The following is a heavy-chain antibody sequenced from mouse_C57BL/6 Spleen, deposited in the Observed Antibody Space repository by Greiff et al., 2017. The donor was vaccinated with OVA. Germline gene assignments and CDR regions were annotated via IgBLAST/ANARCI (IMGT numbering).Heavy chain of an antibody. Sequence: EVQLQQSGPELVKPGASVKMSCKASGHTFTDYNMHWVKQSHGKSLEWIGYINPNNGGTSYNQKFKGKATLTVNKSSSTAYMELRSLTSEDSAVYYCARWLLPYYYAMDYWGQGTSVTVSS. CDR2: INPNNGGT. J-gene: IGHJ4*01. D-gene: IGHD2-3*01. V-gene: IGHV1-22*01. CDR1: GHTFTDYN. CDR3: ARWLLPYYYAMDY.